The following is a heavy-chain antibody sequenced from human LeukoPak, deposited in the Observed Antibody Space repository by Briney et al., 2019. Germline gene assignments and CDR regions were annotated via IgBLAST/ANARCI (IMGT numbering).Heavy chain of an antibody. CDR2: ISSSSSTI. CDR1: GFTFSNYN. V-gene: IGHV3-48*01. D-gene: IGHD3-22*01. Sequence: GGSLRLSCAASGFTFSNYNMNWVRQAPGKGPEWVSYISSSSSTIYYADSVKGRFTISRDNAKNSLYLQMNSLRAEDTAVYYCARARDAYYYDSSGYYHGVWGQGTLVTVSS. J-gene: IGHJ4*02. CDR3: ARARDAYYYDSSGYYHGV.